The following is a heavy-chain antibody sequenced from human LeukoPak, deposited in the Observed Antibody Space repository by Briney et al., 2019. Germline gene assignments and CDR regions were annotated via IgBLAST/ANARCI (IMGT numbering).Heavy chain of an antibody. D-gene: IGHD2-15*01. CDR1: GFTFRSYG. J-gene: IGHJ4*02. CDR3: ARVGRCSGYNCYATLYDY. V-gene: IGHV3-48*04. CDR2: IKSSGSSI. Sequence: GGSLRLSCAASGFTFRSYGMIRVRPAPGQGLEWVSYIKSSGSSIYYADSVKGRLTISRDNAKSSLYLQMHSLRPEDTAIYYCARVGRCSGYNCYATLYDYWGGGTVVSVSS.